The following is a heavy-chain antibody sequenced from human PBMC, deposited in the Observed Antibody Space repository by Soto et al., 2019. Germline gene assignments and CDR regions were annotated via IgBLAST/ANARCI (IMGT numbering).Heavy chain of an antibody. Sequence: GGSLRLSCAASGFTFSSYAMSWVRQAPGKGLEWVSAISGSGGSTYYADSVKGRFTISRDNSKNTLYLQMNSLRAEDTAVYYCAKTHGCYNGVCYTWSYYYGMDVWGQGTTVTVSS. CDR1: GFTFSSYA. D-gene: IGHD2-8*01. CDR3: AKTHGCYNGVCYTWSYYYGMDV. CDR2: ISGSGGST. J-gene: IGHJ6*02. V-gene: IGHV3-23*01.